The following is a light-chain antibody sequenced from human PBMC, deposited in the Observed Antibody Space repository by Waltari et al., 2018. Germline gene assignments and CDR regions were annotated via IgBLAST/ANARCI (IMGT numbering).Light chain of an antibody. V-gene: IGLV2-23*01. CDR2: EGV. CDR3: CSYAGTTTYV. Sequence: QPALTPPPPLSGAAGPSLTTPCTGTPRSFGAFCLCSWYQHHPGKAPKVIIYEGVKRPSGVSDRFSGSKSGTTASLTISGLQADDEAEYYCCSYAGTTTYVFGGGTSVTVL. CDR1: PRSFGAFCL. J-gene: IGLJ1*01.